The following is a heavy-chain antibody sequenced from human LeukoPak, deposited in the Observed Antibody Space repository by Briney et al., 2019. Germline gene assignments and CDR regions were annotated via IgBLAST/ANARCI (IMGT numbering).Heavy chain of an antibody. CDR3: ARAGYSYGYYYYYYTDV. CDR1: GYTFTGYY. Sequence: ASVKVSCKASGYTFTGYYMHWVRQAPGQGLEWMGWINPNSGGTNYAQKFQGRVTMTRDTSISTAYMELSRLRSDDTAVYYCARAGYSYGYYYYYYTDVWGKGTTVTVSS. J-gene: IGHJ6*03. V-gene: IGHV1-2*02. CDR2: INPNSGGT. D-gene: IGHD5-18*01.